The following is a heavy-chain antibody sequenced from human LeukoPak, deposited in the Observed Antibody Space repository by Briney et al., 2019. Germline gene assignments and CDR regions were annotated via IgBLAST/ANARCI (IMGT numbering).Heavy chain of an antibody. CDR3: ARDSGIFGRPFDY. CDR1: GFTFSSYW. CDR2: IKQDGSEK. D-gene: IGHD3-3*02. Sequence: GGSLRLSCAASGFTFSSYWMSWVRQAPGKGLEWVANIKQDGSEKYYVDSVKGRFTISRDNAKNSLYLQMNSLRAEDTAVYYCARDSGIFGRPFDYWGQGTLVTVSS. J-gene: IGHJ4*02. V-gene: IGHV3-7*01.